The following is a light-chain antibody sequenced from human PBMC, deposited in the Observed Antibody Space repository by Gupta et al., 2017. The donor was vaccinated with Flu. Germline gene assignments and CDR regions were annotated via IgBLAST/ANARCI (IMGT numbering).Light chain of an antibody. V-gene: IGKV3-15*01. CDR1: QSVASH. CDR2: AAS. J-gene: IGKJ4*02. CDR3: QQYQNGAPT. Sequence: GPPGEGASLAGRAMQSVASHLAGSSLAWYQQKPVQAPRLLIYAASTSAAGVPARFSGSGSGTDFSLTISIMQSEDFAVYYCQQYQNGAPTFGGGTKVEIK.